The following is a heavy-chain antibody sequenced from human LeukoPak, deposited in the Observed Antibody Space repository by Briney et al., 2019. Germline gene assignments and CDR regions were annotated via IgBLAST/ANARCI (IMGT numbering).Heavy chain of an antibody. Sequence: GGSLRLSCAASGFTLSSYWMSWVRQAPGKGLEWVANIKQDGSETYYVDSVKGRFTTSRDNAKNSLYLQMNSLRAEDTAVYYCARNFNGGDWGQGTLVTVSS. CDR2: IKQDGSET. D-gene: IGHD2-8*01. CDR3: ARNFNGGD. V-gene: IGHV3-7*02. CDR1: GFTLSSYW. J-gene: IGHJ4*02.